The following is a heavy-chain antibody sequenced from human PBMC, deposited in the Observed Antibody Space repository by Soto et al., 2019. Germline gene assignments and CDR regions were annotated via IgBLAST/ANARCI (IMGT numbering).Heavy chain of an antibody. D-gene: IGHD3-10*01. Sequence: PSETLSLTCTVSGGSISSSSYYWGWIRQPPGKGLEWIGSIYYSGSTYYNPSLKSRVTISVDTSKNQFSLKLSSVTAADTAVYYCASGTRIGLLWFGESRFDYWGQGTLVTVSS. CDR1: GGSISSSSYY. CDR3: ASGTRIGLLWFGESRFDY. CDR2: IYYSGST. V-gene: IGHV4-39*01. J-gene: IGHJ4*02.